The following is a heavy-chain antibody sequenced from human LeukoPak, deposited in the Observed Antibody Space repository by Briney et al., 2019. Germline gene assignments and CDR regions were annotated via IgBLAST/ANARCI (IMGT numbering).Heavy chain of an antibody. D-gene: IGHD4-17*01. Sequence: PSETLSLTCTVSGYSITRGYFWGWIRQSPGKGLEWIASMFHSGSTYYNPSLKSRVTMSVDTSKNQFSLRLSSVTAADTAVYYCASGYGDLDYWGQGTLVTVSS. CDR2: MFHSGST. CDR1: GYSITRGYF. CDR3: ASGYGDLDY. V-gene: IGHV4-38-2*02. J-gene: IGHJ4*02.